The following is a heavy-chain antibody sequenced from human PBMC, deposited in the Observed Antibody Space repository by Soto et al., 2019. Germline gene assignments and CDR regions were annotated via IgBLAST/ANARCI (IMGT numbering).Heavy chain of an antibody. CDR1: GFSLSTSGVG. CDR3: AHGGVAGLWGWFDP. Sequence: SGPTLVNPTQTLTLTCTFSGFSLSTSGVGVGWIRQPPGKALEWLALIYWNDDKRYSPSLKSRLTITKDTSKNQVVLTMTNMDPVDTATYYCAHGGVAGLWGWFDPWGQGTLVTVSS. CDR2: IYWNDDK. V-gene: IGHV2-5*01. D-gene: IGHD6-19*01. J-gene: IGHJ5*02.